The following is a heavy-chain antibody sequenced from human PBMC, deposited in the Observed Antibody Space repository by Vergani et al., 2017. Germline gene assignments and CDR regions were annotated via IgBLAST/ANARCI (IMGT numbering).Heavy chain of an antibody. CDR2: IYYSGST. CDR1: GGSISSYY. D-gene: IGHD3-10*01. J-gene: IGHJ3*02. CDR3: ARGSITMVRGVIPAFDI. Sequence: QVQLQESGPGLVKPSETLSLTCTVSGGSISSYYWSWIRQPPGKGLEWIGYIYYSGSTNYNPSLKSRVTISVDTSKNQFSLKLRSVTAADTAVYYCARGSITMVRGVIPAFDIWGQGTMVTVSS. V-gene: IGHV4-59*01.